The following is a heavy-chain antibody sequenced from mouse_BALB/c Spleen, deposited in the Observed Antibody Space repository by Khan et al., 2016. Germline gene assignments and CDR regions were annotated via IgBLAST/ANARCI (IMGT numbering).Heavy chain of an antibody. J-gene: IGHJ3*01. CDR3: ATWDYYGSAFAY. CDR1: GDSITSGH. D-gene: IGHD1-2*01. V-gene: IGHV3-8*02. Sequence: EVPLQESGPSLAKPSQTLSLTCSVTGDSITSGHWNWIRKFPGNKFDFMGYISHSGDSYYNPSLKSRISITRDTSKNQYDLQLNSVTTEDTATYYCATWDYYGSAFAYWGQGTLVTVSA. CDR2: ISHSGDS.